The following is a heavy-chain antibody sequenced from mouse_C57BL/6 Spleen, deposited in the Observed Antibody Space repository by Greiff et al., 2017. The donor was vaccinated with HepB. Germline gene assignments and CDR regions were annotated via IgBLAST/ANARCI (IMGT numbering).Heavy chain of an antibody. CDR3: VRQGISTYFDY. CDR1: GFSFNTYA. D-gene: IGHD1-1*01. J-gene: IGHJ2*01. V-gene: IGHV10-1*01. CDR2: IRSKSNNYAT. Sequence: EVQLVESGGGLVQPKGSLKLSCAASGFSFNTYAMNWVRQAPGKGVEWVARIRSKSNNYATYYADSVKDRFTISRDDSESMLYLQMNNLKTEDTAMYYCVRQGISTYFDYWGQGTTLTVSS.